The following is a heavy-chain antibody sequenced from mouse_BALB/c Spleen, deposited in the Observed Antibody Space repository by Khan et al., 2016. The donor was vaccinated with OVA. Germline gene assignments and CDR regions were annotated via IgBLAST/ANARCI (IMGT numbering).Heavy chain of an antibody. J-gene: IGHJ4*01. D-gene: IGHD1-2*01. V-gene: IGHV3-2*02. CDR3: ARNNYYGDAMDY. CDR1: GYSITSGYA. Sequence: EVQLQESGPGLVKPSQSLSLTCTVTGYSITSGYAWNWIRQFPGNKLEWMGYISYSGSTSYNPSLRSRISITRDTSKNQFFLQLNSVTTEDTATYYCARNNYYGDAMDYWGQGTSVTVSS. CDR2: ISYSGST.